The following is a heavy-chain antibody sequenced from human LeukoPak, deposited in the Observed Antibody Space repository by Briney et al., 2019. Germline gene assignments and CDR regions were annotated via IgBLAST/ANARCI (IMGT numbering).Heavy chain of an antibody. D-gene: IGHD3-22*01. CDR1: GYTFSGFY. CDR2: INPTTGNT. CDR3: ARDLRSGIVVVITRHAFDI. V-gene: IGHV1-18*04. J-gene: IGHJ3*02. Sequence: GASVKVSCKASGYTFSGFYMHWVRQAPGQGLEWMGWINPTTGNTNYAQKLQGRVTMTTDTSTSTAYMELRSLRSDDTAVYYCARDLRSGIVVVITRHAFDIWGQGTMVTVSS.